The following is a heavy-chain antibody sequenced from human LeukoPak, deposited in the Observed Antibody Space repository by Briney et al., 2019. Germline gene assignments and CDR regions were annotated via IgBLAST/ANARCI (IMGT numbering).Heavy chain of an antibody. Sequence: PSETLSLTCSVSGGSISSSTYYWGWIRQPPGKGLEWIGNIYNGGSTYYNPSLKSRVTMSVDTSKNQFSLKLSSVTAADTAVYYCASRSGSFSDALDIWGQGTLVTVSS. CDR1: GGSISSSTYY. D-gene: IGHD3-10*01. CDR3: ASRSGSFSDALDI. CDR2: IYNGGST. V-gene: IGHV4-39*07. J-gene: IGHJ3*02.